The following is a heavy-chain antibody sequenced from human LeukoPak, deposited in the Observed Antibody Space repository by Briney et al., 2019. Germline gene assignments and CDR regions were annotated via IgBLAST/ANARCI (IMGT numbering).Heavy chain of an antibody. CDR1: GFTFSSYA. CDR3: ARDPSRPYSSSWLDY. CDR2: ISYDGSNK. Sequence: PGRSLRLSCAASGFTFSSYAMHWVRQAPGKGLEWVAVISYDGSNKYYADSVKGRFTISRDNSKNTLYLQMNSLRAEDTAVYYCARDPSRPYSSSWLDYWGQGTLVTVSS. D-gene: IGHD6-13*01. V-gene: IGHV3-30-3*01. J-gene: IGHJ4*02.